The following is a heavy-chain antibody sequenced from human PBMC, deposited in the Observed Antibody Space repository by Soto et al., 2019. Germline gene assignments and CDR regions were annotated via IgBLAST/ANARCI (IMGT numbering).Heavy chain of an antibody. CDR3: ARDFSSGSLLPGGSWGY. CDR1: GYTFTSYG. CDR2: ISAYNGNT. D-gene: IGHD2-15*01. J-gene: IGHJ4*02. Sequence: QVQLVQSGAEVKKPGASVKVSCKASGYTFTSYGISWVRQAPGQGLEWMVWISAYNGNTNYAEKLQGRVTMTKDTPTSTGYMEVRSVRSDDTAVYYCARDFSSGSLLPGGSWGYWGQGTLVTVSS. V-gene: IGHV1-18*01.